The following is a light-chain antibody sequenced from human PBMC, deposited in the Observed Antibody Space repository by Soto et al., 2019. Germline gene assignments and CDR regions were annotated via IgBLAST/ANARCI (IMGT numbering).Light chain of an antibody. Sequence: EIVLTQSPGTLSLSPGERDTLSCRASQSFSSSYLAWYQQKPGQAPRLLIYGASSRATGIPDRFSGSGSGTDFTLTISRLEPEDFAVYYCQQYGSSPLTFGPGT. J-gene: IGKJ3*01. CDR2: GAS. V-gene: IGKV3-20*01. CDR3: QQYGSSPLT. CDR1: QSFSSSY.